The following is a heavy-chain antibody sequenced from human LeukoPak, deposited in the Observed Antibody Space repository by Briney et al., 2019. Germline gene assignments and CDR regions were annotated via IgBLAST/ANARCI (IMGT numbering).Heavy chain of an antibody. V-gene: IGHV4-4*07. D-gene: IGHD6-6*01. Sequence: SETLSLTCTVSGGSISSYYWSWIRQPAGKGLEWIGRIYTSGSTNYNPSLKSRVTMSVDTSKNQFSLKLSSVTAADTAVYYCAREWRLGGIAALLDYWGQGTLVTVSS. CDR2: IYTSGST. CDR1: GGSISSYY. J-gene: IGHJ4*02. CDR3: AREWRLGGIAALLDY.